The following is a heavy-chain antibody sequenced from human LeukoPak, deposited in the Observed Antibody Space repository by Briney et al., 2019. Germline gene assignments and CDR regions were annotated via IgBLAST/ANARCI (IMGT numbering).Heavy chain of an antibody. CDR2: GSYSGSA. J-gene: IGHJ5*02. CDR1: GGSISSSSYY. CDR3: TRHVLALTLWFDP. V-gene: IGHV4-39*01. Sequence: SSETLSLTCTVSGGSISSSSYYWGWIRQPPGKGLEWIGSGSYSGSAYYNPSLRSRVTISVDTSKNQFSLKVTSVTAADTAVYYCTRHVLALTLWFDPWGQGTLVTVSS.